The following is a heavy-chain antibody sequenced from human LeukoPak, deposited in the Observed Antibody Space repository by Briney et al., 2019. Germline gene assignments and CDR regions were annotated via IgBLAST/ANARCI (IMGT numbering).Heavy chain of an antibody. D-gene: IGHD4-17*01. Sequence: PSETLSLTCTVSGGSISSSSYYWGWIRQPPGKVLEWIGEIYHSGSTNYNPSLKSRVTISVDKSKNQFSLKLSSVTAADTAVYYCARDPTDYGDYGRDAFDIWGQGTMVTVSS. CDR3: ARDPTDYGDYGRDAFDI. J-gene: IGHJ3*02. CDR1: GGSISSSSYY. V-gene: IGHV4-39*07. CDR2: IYHSGST.